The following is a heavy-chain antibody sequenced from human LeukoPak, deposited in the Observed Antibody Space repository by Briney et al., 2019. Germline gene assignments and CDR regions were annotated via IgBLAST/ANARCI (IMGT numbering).Heavy chain of an antibody. Sequence: SETLSLTCSFSGGSISSGSYCWSWLRQPAVKGLEWIGRIYSSGSTNYNPSLKSRVTISVDTSKNQFSLKLSSVTAADTAVYYCARTTEGGYTYNYFYYYYMDVWGKGTTVTISS. V-gene: IGHV4-61*02. J-gene: IGHJ6*03. CDR2: IYSSGST. CDR1: GGSISSGSYC. D-gene: IGHD5-18*01. CDR3: ARTTEGGYTYNYFYYYYMDV.